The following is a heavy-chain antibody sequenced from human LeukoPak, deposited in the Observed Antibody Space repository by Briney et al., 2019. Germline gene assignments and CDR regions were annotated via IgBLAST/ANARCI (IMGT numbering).Heavy chain of an antibody. CDR2: IYYSGST. J-gene: IGHJ6*03. CDR1: GGSISSYY. D-gene: IGHD3-16*01. CDR3: ARMGRYYYYYMDV. Sequence: SETLSLTCTVSGGSISSYYWSWIRQPPGKGLEWIGYIYYSGSTNYNSSFKSRVTISIDTSKNQFSLKLSSVTAADTAVYYCARMGRYYYYYMDVWGKGTSVTVSS. V-gene: IGHV4-59*12.